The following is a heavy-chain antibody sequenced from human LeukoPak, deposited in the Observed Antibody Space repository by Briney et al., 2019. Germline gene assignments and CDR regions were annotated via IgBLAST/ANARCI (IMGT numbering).Heavy chain of an antibody. D-gene: IGHD2-2*02. J-gene: IGHJ6*02. CDR1: GYTFTGYY. CDR2: INPNSGGT. V-gene: IGHV1-2*02. CDR3: ARTPNQLLYKVGSYYYYGMDV. Sequence: ASVKVSCKASGYTFTGYYMHWVRQAPGQGLEWMGWINPNSGGTNYAQKFQGRVTMTRDTSISTAYMELSRLRSDDTAVYYCARTPNQLLYKVGSYYYYGMDVWGQGTTVTVSS.